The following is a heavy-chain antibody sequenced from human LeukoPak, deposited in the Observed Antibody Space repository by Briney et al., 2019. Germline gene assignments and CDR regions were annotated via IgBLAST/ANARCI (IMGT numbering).Heavy chain of an antibody. Sequence: SETLSLTCSVSGGSMNSYYWSWIRQSPGKGLEWIGYIYYSGSTNYNPSLKSRVTISVGTSKNQFSLKLSSVTAADTAVYYCARHVWLQPFDYWGQGTLVTVSS. CDR1: GGSMNSYY. V-gene: IGHV4-59*08. J-gene: IGHJ4*02. D-gene: IGHD3-9*01. CDR3: ARHVWLQPFDY. CDR2: IYYSGST.